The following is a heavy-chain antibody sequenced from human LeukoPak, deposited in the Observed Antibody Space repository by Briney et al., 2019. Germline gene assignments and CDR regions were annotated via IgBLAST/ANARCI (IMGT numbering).Heavy chain of an antibody. Sequence: ASVKVSCKASGYTFTSYYMHWVRQAPGQGLEWMGIINPSGGSTSYAQKFQGRVTMTRDTSTSTVYMELSSLRSEDTAVYYCARGYRELAVAGINYYYYGMDVWGQGTTVTVSS. CDR3: ARGYRELAVAGINYYYYGMDV. CDR1: GYTFTSYY. J-gene: IGHJ6*02. V-gene: IGHV1-46*01. CDR2: INPSGGST. D-gene: IGHD6-19*01.